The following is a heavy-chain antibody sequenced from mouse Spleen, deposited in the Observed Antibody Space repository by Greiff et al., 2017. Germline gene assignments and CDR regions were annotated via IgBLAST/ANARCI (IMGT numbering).Heavy chain of an antibody. D-gene: IGHD4-1*01. V-gene: IGHV1-82*01. CDR3: ARRGELGRYFDV. J-gene: IGHJ1*01. Sequence: QVQLQQSGPELVKPGASVKISCKASGYAFSSSWMNWVKQRPGKGLEWIGRIYPGDGDTNYNGKFKGKATLTADKSSSTAYMQLSSLTSEDSAVYFCARRGELGRYFDVWGAGTTVTVSS. CDR2: IYPGDGDT. CDR1: GYAFSSSW.